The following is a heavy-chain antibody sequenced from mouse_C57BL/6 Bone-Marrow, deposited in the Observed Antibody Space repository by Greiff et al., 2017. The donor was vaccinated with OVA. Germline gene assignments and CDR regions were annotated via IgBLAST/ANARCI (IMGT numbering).Heavy chain of an antibody. CDR2: INPSNGGT. CDR3: ARGRDYGFPFRYFDV. D-gene: IGHD1-1*01. J-gene: IGHJ1*03. CDR1: GYTFTSYW. V-gene: IGHV1-53*01. Sequence: QVHVKQSGTELVKPGASVKLSCKASGYTFTSYWMHWVKQRPGQGLEWIGNINPSNGGTNYNEKFKSKATLTVDKSSSTAYMQLSSLTSEDSAVYYCARGRDYGFPFRYFDVWGTGTTVTVSS.